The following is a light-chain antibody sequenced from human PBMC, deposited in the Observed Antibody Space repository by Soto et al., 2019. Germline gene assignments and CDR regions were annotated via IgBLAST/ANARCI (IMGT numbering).Light chain of an antibody. Sequence: EIVLTQSPATLSLSPGERGTLSCRASESFTTYLAWYQQKPGQAPRLLIYAASSRATGIPDRFSGSGSGTDFTLKISRMEAEDVGVYYCMQALQTPVTFGQGTRLEI. CDR1: ESFTTY. J-gene: IGKJ5*01. CDR3: MQALQTPVT. V-gene: IGKV3-11*01. CDR2: AAS.